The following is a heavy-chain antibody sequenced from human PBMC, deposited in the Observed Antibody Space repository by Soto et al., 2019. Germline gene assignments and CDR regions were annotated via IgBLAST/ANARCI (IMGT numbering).Heavy chain of an antibody. Sequence: SETLSLTCTVSGVSISSYYWSWIRQPPGKGLEWIGYIYYSGSTNYNPSLKSRVTISVDTSKNQFSLKLSSVTAADTAVYYCAREKLDTGLDYWGQGTLVTRLL. CDR1: GVSISSYY. CDR3: AREKLDTGLDY. CDR2: IYYSGST. J-gene: IGHJ4*02. V-gene: IGHV4-59*01. D-gene: IGHD5-18*01.